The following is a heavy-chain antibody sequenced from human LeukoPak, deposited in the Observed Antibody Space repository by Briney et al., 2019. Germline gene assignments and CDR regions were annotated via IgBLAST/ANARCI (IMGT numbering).Heavy chain of an antibody. CDR3: ARGRVVVVPAAIRRNNWFDP. CDR1: GGSFSGYY. Sequence: SETLSLTCAVYGGSFSGYYWSWIRQPPGKGLEWIGEINHSGSTNYNPSLKSRVTISVETSKKQFSLKLSSVTAADTAVYYCARGRVVVVPAAIRRNNWFDPWGQGTLVTVSS. D-gene: IGHD2-2*02. J-gene: IGHJ5*02. CDR2: INHSGST. V-gene: IGHV4-34*01.